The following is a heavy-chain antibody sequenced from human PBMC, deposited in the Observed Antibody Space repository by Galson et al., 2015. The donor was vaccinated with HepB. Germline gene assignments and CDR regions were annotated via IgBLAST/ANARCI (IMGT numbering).Heavy chain of an antibody. V-gene: IGHV3-7*03. CDR3: ATGGDFWTGYLFES. J-gene: IGHJ4*02. Sequence: SLRLSCAASGITFSSYWMNWVRQAPGKGLEWVANIKQDGSEKYYLDSVRGRFAISRDNAKDLLFLQMNSLRAEDTAVYYCATGGDFWTGYLFESWGQGTLVTVSS. CDR2: IKQDGSEK. CDR1: GITFSSYW. D-gene: IGHD3/OR15-3a*01.